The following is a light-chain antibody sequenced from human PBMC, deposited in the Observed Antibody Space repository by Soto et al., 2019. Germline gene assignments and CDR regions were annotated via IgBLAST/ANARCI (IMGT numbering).Light chain of an antibody. CDR1: QSISSY. CDR3: QQSYSTPPT. Sequence: DIQMTQSRSCLFASVGDRVTITRRASQSISSYLNWYQQRQGKAPKLLIYAASSLQSGVPSRFSGMGSGTDFTLSVSSLQTEDFETYFCQQSYSTPPTFGQGTKVDIK. V-gene: IGKV1-39*01. J-gene: IGKJ1*01. CDR2: AAS.